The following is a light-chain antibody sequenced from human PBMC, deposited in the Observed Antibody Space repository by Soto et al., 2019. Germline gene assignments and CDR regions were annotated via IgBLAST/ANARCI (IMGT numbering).Light chain of an antibody. CDR1: QSFSSTF. J-gene: IGKJ1*01. V-gene: IGKV3-20*01. CDR2: GAS. Sequence: EIVLTQSPDSLSLSPGDRATLSCRASQSFSSTFFAWYQQKPGQAPRLLIYGASSRATGIPDRFSGSGSGTFFILTSSRLEHEDFALYYRQQDASSVTFGQGTKVEIK. CDR3: QQDASSVT.